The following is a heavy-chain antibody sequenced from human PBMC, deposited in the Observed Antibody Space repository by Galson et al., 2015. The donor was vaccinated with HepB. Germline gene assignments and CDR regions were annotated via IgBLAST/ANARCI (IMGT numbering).Heavy chain of an antibody. J-gene: IGHJ6*02. V-gene: IGHV3-23*01. CDR1: GFTFSTYA. CDR2: ISGSGGST. D-gene: IGHD4-17*01. Sequence: SLRLSCAASGFTFSTYAMTWVRQAPGKGLEWVSTISGSGGSTYYVDSVKGRFTISRDNSKNTLYLQMNSLRAEDTAVYYCAKDPGDYDRLVIYGMDVWGQGTTVTVSS. CDR3: AKDPGDYDRLVIYGMDV.